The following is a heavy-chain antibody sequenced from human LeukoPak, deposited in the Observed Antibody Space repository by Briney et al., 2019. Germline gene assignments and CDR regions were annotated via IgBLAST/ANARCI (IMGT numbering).Heavy chain of an antibody. V-gene: IGHV3-30*18. Sequence: GGSLRLSRAASGFTFSGYGMHWVRQAPGKGLEWVAFISYDGSERYYAASVKGQFIISRDNSKSTLFLRMNRLRAEDTAVYYCAKDPGRAWSGGDYWGQGTLVTVPS. CDR1: GFTFSGYG. D-gene: IGHD3-3*01. CDR3: AKDPGRAWSGGDY. J-gene: IGHJ4*02. CDR2: ISYDGSER.